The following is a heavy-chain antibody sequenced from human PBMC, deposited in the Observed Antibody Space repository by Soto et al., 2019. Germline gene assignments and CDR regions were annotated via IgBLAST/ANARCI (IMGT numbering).Heavy chain of an antibody. CDR3: ARGAEHQLLSRDYFYGMDV. D-gene: IGHD1-1*01. Sequence: VQLVESGGGLVQPGGSLRLSCAVSGFTLSRYGMHWVRQAPGKGLEWVAVISFEGNTQYYADSVKGRFTISRDNSKDTLSLQIHSLRPEDTAVYYCARGAEHQLLSRDYFYGMDVWGQGTTVSVSS. CDR1: GFTLSRYG. V-gene: IGHV3-30*05. CDR2: ISFEGNTQ. J-gene: IGHJ6*02.